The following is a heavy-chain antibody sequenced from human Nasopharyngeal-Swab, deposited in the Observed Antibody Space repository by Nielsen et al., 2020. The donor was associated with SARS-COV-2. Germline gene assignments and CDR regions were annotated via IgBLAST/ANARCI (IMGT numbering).Heavy chain of an antibody. CDR2: MSGTGGST. CDR1: GFTFSNYG. Sequence: GESLKISCAASGFTFSNYGMSWVRQAPEKGLEWVAVMSGTGGSTHYTDSVKGRFTISRDNSKNTLYLQMNSLRAEDTAVYYCAKDKIAGSSWAYYFDYWGQGALVTVSS. CDR3: AKDKIAGSSWAYYFDY. D-gene: IGHD6-13*01. J-gene: IGHJ4*02. V-gene: IGHV3-23*01.